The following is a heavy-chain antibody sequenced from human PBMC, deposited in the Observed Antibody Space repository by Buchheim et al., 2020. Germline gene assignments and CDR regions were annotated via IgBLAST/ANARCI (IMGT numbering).Heavy chain of an antibody. J-gene: IGHJ6*02. Sequence: EVQLLESGGGLVQPGGSLRLFCAASGFRFSNYAMNWVRQAPGKGLEWVSAISGSGGRTYYADSVKGRFTISRDNSKNKLYLQMNSLRADDTAVYYCAKATMVRGFSYYYYGLDVWGQGTT. CDR3: AKATMVRGFSYYYYGLDV. V-gene: IGHV3-23*01. D-gene: IGHD3-10*01. CDR2: ISGSGGRT. CDR1: GFRFSNYA.